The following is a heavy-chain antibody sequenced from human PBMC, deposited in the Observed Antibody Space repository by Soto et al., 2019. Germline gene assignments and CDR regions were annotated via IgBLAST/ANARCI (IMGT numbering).Heavy chain of an antibody. CDR1: GGTFSSYP. CDR3: AREESSSSWTLFAY. V-gene: IGHV1-69*04. D-gene: IGHD6-13*01. J-gene: IGHJ4*02. CDR2: IIPLLDIA. Sequence: QVQLVQSGAEVKKPGSSVKVSCKASGGTFSSYPITWVRQAPGQGLEWMGRIIPLLDIANYAQKFQGRVTITADKSTSTAYMDLSSLRSEDTAVYYCAREESSSSWTLFAYWGQGTLFTVSS.